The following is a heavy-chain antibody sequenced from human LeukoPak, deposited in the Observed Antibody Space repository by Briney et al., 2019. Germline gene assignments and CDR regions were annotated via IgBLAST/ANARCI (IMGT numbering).Heavy chain of an antibody. V-gene: IGHV4-39*07. J-gene: IGHJ4*02. CDR1: GGSISSSAYY. D-gene: IGHD6-19*01. CDR2: IYYSGST. Sequence: SETLSLTCSVSGGSISSSAYYWGWIRQPPGKGLEWIGNIYYSGSTYYNPSLKSRVTISVDTSKNEFSLKMSSVAAADTAVYYCARRVAVAATSDYWGQGTLVTVSS. CDR3: ARRVAVAATSDY.